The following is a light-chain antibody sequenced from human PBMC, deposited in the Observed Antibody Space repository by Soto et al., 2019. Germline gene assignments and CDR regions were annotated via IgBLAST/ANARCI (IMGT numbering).Light chain of an antibody. J-gene: IGLJ2*01. Sequence: QSVLTQPRSVSGSPGQSVAISCTGTSSDVGGYNYVSWYQLHPGKAPKVIIYDVNERPSGVPDRFSGSKSGNTASLTISGLQAEDEADYYCCSFAGNSLVFGGGTKLTVL. CDR3: CSFAGNSLV. CDR2: DVN. CDR1: SSDVGGYNY. V-gene: IGLV2-11*01.